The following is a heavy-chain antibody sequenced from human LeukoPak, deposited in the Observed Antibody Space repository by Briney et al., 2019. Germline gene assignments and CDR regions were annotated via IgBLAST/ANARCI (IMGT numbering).Heavy chain of an antibody. Sequence: GGSLRLSCAASGLNVGSDYMNWVRQAPGKGLEWVSVLFSGGDRYYADSVQGRFTISRDDSRNILYLQMNSLRPEDTAVYYCARRATAVPGDYWGQGTLVTVSS. D-gene: IGHD6-25*01. V-gene: IGHV3-66*02. J-gene: IGHJ4*02. CDR2: LFSGGDR. CDR3: ARRATAVPGDY. CDR1: GLNVGSDY.